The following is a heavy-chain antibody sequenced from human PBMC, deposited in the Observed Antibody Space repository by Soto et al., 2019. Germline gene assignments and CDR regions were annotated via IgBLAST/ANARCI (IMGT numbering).Heavy chain of an antibody. CDR1: GYIFVNYG. Sequence: QVQLVQSGDEVKKPGASVKVSCKASGYIFVNYGIAWVRQAPGQGLEWMGWISTYTGNTHSATKIQGRLTMTTDTPTSTADMDLGSLTSDDTAVYYCVMVDNYVTPTPQDVWGQGTTVTVSS. J-gene: IGHJ6*02. CDR3: VMVDNYVTPTPQDV. V-gene: IGHV1-18*01. D-gene: IGHD3-16*01. CDR2: ISTYTGNT.